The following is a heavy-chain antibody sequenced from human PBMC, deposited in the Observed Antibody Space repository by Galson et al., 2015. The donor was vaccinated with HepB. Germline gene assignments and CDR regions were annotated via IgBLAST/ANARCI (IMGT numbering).Heavy chain of an antibody. CDR3: AKDNTYYGSGSSGDY. V-gene: IGHV3-23*01. CDR1: GFTFSSYA. D-gene: IGHD3-10*01. J-gene: IGHJ4*02. CDR2: ISGSGGST. Sequence: SLRLSCAASGFTFSSYAMSWVRQAPGKGLEWVSAISGSGGSTYYADSVKGRFTISRDNSKNTLYLQMNSLRAEDTAVYYCAKDNTYYGSGSSGDYWGQGTLVTVSS.